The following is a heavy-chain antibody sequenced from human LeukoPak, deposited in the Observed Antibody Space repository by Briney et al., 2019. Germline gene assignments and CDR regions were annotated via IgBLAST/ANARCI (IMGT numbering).Heavy chain of an antibody. V-gene: IGHV3-7*01. CDR3: ARCNDYGDYENWFDP. CDR2: IKEDRSEE. J-gene: IGHJ5*02. Sequence: GGSLRLSCVASGFTFTDFWINWVRQAPGKGLEWVANIKEDRSEEHYLDSVKGRFTISRDNAKNSLYLQMNSLRAEDTAVYYCARCNDYGDYENWFDPWGQGTLVTVSS. CDR1: GFTFTDFW. D-gene: IGHD4-17*01.